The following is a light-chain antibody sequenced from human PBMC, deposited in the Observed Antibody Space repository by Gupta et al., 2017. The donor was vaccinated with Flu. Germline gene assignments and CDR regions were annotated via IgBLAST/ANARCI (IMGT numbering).Light chain of an antibody. J-gene: IGLJ1*01. CDR1: SSDIGSYNL. Sequence: QSALTQPASVSGSPGQSITISCTGTSSDIGSYNLVSWYQQSPGKAPKLMIYEDNKRPSGVSHRFSASKSGNTASLTISGLQAEDEADYYCCSYARSSTYVFGTGTKVTVL. V-gene: IGLV2-23*01. CDR2: EDN. CDR3: CSYARSSTYV.